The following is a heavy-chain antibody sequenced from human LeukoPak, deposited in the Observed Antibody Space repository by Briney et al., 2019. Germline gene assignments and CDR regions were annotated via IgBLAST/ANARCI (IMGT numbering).Heavy chain of an antibody. J-gene: IGHJ6*02. CDR1: GGSISSYY. CDR2: IYYSGST. CDR3: ARDSSSWYYYYGMDV. Sequence: SETLSLTCTVSGGSISSYYGRWIRQPPGKGLEWIGYIYYSGSTNYNPSLKSRVTISVDTSKNQFSLKLSSVTAADTAVYYCARDSSSWYYYYGMDVWGQGTTVTVSS. V-gene: IGHV4-59*01. D-gene: IGHD6-13*01.